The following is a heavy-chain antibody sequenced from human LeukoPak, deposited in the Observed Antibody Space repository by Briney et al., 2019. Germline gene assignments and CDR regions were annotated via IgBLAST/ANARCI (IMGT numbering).Heavy chain of an antibody. Sequence: SVKVSCKASGGTFSSYTISWVRQAPGQGLEWMGRIIPILGIANYAQKFQGRVTITADKSTSTAYMELSSLRSEDTAVYYCARDPGLVPAANDYWGQGTLVTVSS. CDR3: ARDPGLVPAANDY. CDR2: IIPILGIA. V-gene: IGHV1-69*04. J-gene: IGHJ4*02. D-gene: IGHD2-2*01. CDR1: GGTFSSYT.